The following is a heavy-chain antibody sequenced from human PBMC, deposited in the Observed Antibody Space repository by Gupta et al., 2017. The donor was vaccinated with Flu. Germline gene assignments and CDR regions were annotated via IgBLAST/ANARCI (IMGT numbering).Heavy chain of an antibody. Sequence: EVQLVESGGGLVQPGRSLTLSCAASGFTFDDYAMHWVRQVPGKGLEGGSGISWNSGNIGYADSGKGRFTISRDNAKNSLFVQMNSLSAEDTALYYWAKDVVHGNIYLFDYWGQGALVTVSS. V-gene: IGHV3-9*01. CDR1: GFTFDDYA. J-gene: IGHJ4*02. D-gene: IGHD4-23*01. CDR2: ISWNSGNI. CDR3: AKDVVHGNIYLFDY.